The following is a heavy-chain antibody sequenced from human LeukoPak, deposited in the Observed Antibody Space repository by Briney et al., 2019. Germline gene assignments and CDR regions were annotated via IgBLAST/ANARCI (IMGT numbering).Heavy chain of an antibody. V-gene: IGHV4-34*01. J-gene: IGHJ4*02. CDR3: ARGLNKYCSGGSCYSGS. CDR1: GGSFSGYY. CDR2: INHSGST. Sequence: SETLSLTWAVYGGSFSGYYWSWIRQPPGKGLEWIGEINHSGSTNYNPSLKSRVTISVDTSKNQFSLKLSSVTAADTAVYYCARGLNKYCSGGSCYSGSWGQGTLVTVSS. D-gene: IGHD2-15*01.